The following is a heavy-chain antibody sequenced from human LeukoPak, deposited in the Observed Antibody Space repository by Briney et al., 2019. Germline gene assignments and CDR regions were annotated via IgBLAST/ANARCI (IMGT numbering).Heavy chain of an antibody. V-gene: IGHV3-23*01. J-gene: IGHJ4*02. CDR1: GITPYNFG. CDR3: AKRGVVIRVILVGFHKEAYYFDS. CDR2: INDSGGRT. D-gene: IGHD3-22*01. Sequence: WGSLRFSAAGSGITPYNFGMRRGRQAPGEGREWVAGINDSGGRTNYADSVKGRFTISRDNPKNTLYLQMNSLRAEDTAVYFCAKRGVVIRVILVGFHKEAYYFDSWGQGALVTVSS.